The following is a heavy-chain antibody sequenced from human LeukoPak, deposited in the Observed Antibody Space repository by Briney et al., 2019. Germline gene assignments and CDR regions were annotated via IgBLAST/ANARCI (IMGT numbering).Heavy chain of an antibody. CDR1: GFTFSSYS. CDR2: ISSSSSYI. CDR3: ARYSSGWYDWFDP. J-gene: IGHJ5*02. Sequence: PGGSLRLSCAASGFTFSSYSMNWVRQAPGKGLEWVSSISSSSSYIYYADSVKGRFTISRDNAKNSLYLQMNSLRAEDTAVYYCARYSSGWYDWFDPLGPGNPGHRLL. D-gene: IGHD6-19*01. V-gene: IGHV3-21*01.